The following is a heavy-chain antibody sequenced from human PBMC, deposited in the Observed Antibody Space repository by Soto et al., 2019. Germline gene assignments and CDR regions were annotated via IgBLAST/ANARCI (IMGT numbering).Heavy chain of an antibody. CDR2: INHSGST. CDR3: ASPWDILTGYPD. J-gene: IGHJ4*02. D-gene: IGHD3-9*01. CDR1: GGSFSGYY. Sequence: PSETLSLTCAVYGGSFSGYYWSWIRQPPGKGLEWIGEINHSGSTNYNPSLKSRVTISVDTSKNQFSLKLSSVTAADTAVYYCASPWDILTGYPDWGQGTLVTVSS. V-gene: IGHV4-34*01.